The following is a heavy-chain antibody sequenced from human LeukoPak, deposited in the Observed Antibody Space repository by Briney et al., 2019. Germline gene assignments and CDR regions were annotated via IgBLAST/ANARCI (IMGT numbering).Heavy chain of an antibody. D-gene: IGHD5-18*01. V-gene: IGHV4-4*02. J-gene: IGHJ4*02. Sequence: SETLSLTCGVSGASISSTNWCTRFRRPPAEGLVRIGYVELSGRTNYHPSRDSRVAISVDMPANQNLLNLTSVTAADTAVYYCTRDGGPYSRLDHSGQGTLVTVSS. CDR1: GASISSTNW. CDR3: TRDGGPYSRLDH. CDR2: VELSGRT.